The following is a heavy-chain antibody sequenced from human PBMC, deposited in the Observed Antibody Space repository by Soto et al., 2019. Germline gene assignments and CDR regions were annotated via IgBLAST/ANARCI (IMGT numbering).Heavy chain of an antibody. CDR2: INAGNGNT. CDR1: GYTFTSYG. CDR3: AREYYDSSGYYFAFDI. V-gene: IGHV1-18*01. Sequence: ASVKVSCKASGYTFTSYGISWVRQAPGQGLEWMGWINAGNGNTKYAQKFQGRVTITRDTSASTAYMELSSLRSEDTAVYYCAREYYDSSGYYFAFDIWGQGTMVTVSS. D-gene: IGHD3-22*01. J-gene: IGHJ3*02.